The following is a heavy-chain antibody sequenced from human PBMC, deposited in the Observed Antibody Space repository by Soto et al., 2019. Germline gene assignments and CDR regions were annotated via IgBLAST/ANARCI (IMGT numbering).Heavy chain of an antibody. D-gene: IGHD1-26*01. V-gene: IGHV4-61*01. CDR1: GGSVSSGSYY. CDR2: IYYSGST. CDR3: ARDQVGATVPFDY. J-gene: IGHJ4*02. Sequence: QVQLQESGPGLVKPSETLSLTCTVSGGSVSSGSYYWSWIRQPPGQGLEWIGYIYYSGSTNYNPSLKSLVTISVDTSKNQFSLKLSSVTAADTAVYYCARDQVGATVPFDYWGQGTLVTVSS.